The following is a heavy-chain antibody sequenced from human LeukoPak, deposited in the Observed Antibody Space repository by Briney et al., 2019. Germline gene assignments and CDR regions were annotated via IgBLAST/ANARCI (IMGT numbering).Heavy chain of an antibody. J-gene: IGHJ4*02. V-gene: IGHV3-74*01. CDR1: GFTFNNYW. Sequence: GGSLRLSCVASGFTFNNYWMHWVRQAPGKGLVWVSRINRDGSSTNHVDSVKGRFTISRDNAKNTLFLQMDSLRAEDTAVYYCARGNFYSGSGSSPLDYWGQGTLVTVSS. CDR2: INRDGSST. CDR3: ARGNFYSGSGSSPLDY. D-gene: IGHD3-10*01.